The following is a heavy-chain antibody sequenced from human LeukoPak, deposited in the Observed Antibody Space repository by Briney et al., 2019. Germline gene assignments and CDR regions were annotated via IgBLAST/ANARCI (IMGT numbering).Heavy chain of an antibody. CDR3: ARHGVQPERLYYFDY. CDR1: GGSISSYY. D-gene: IGHD1-1*01. Sequence: SETLSLTCTVSGGSISSYYWSWIRQPPGKGLEWIGYIYYSGSTNYNPSLKSRVTISVDTSKNQFSLKLSSVTAADTAVYYCARHGVQPERLYYFDYWGQGTLVTVSS. CDR2: IYYSGST. V-gene: IGHV4-59*08. J-gene: IGHJ4*02.